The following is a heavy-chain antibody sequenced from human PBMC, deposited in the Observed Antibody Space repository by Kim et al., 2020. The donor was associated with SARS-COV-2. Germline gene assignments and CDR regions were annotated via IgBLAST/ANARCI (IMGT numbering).Heavy chain of an antibody. CDR3: ARDRANEQLVSGMDV. D-gene: IGHD6-19*01. CDR2: TYYRSKWYN. Sequence: SQTLSLICAISGDSVSSNSVAWNWIRQSPSRGLEWLGRTYYRSKWYNDYAVSVKGRITINPDTSKNQFSLQMKSVTPDDTALYYCARDRANEQLVSGMDVWGQGTAVTVSS. V-gene: IGHV6-1*01. J-gene: IGHJ6*02. CDR1: GDSVSSNSVA.